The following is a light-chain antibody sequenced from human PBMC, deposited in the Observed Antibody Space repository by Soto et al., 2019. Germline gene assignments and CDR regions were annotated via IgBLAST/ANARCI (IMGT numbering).Light chain of an antibody. CDR1: QGIKSA. CDR3: QQHDTLPLT. Sequence: AIPLTQSPSSLSASTGDRVAISCRASQGIKSALVWYQQKPGKSPKLLVYDASSLEGGVPSRFSGSGSGTDFTLTITSLQPEDLAIYYCQQHDTLPLTFGGGTKVEIK. V-gene: IGKV1-13*02. J-gene: IGKJ4*01. CDR2: DAS.